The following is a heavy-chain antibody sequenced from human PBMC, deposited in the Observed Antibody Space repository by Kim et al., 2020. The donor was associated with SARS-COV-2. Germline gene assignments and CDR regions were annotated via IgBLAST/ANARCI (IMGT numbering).Heavy chain of an antibody. CDR2: ISGSGGST. Sequence: GGSLRLSCAASGFTFSSYAMSWVRQAPGKGLEWVSAISGSGGSTYYADSVKGRFTISRDTSKNPLYLQMNGVRAEDTAVYYCTKDPTTVTTGYFDLWGRGTLVTVSS. CDR3: TKDPTTVTTGYFDL. V-gene: IGHV3-23*01. CDR1: GFTFSSYA. J-gene: IGHJ2*01. D-gene: IGHD4-17*01.